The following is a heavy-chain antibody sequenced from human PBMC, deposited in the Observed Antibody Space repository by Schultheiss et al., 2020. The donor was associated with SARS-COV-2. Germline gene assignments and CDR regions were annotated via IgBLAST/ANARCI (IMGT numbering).Heavy chain of an antibody. D-gene: IGHD6-6*01. J-gene: IGHJ4*02. Sequence: GGSLRLSCAASGFTFSDYYMSWVRQAPGKGLVWVSRINSDGITTNYADSVKGRFTISRDNAKNTLYLQMNSLRAEDTAVYYCARLAEYSSSHPHFDYWGQGTLVTVSS. CDR1: GFTFSDYY. CDR3: ARLAEYSSSHPHFDY. V-gene: IGHV3-74*01. CDR2: INSDGITT.